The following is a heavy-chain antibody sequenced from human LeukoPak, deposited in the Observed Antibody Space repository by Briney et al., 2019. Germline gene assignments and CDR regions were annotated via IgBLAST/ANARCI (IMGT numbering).Heavy chain of an antibody. CDR2: ISSSGSTI. V-gene: IGHV3-48*03. D-gene: IGHD6-13*01. CDR3: ARRNIAAAALDY. Sequence: GGSLRLSCAASGFTFSSYEMNWVRQAPGKGLEWVSYISSSGSTIYYADSVKGRFTISRDNSKNTLYLQMNSLRAEDTAVYYCARRNIAAAALDYWGQGTLVTVSS. J-gene: IGHJ4*02. CDR1: GFTFSSYE.